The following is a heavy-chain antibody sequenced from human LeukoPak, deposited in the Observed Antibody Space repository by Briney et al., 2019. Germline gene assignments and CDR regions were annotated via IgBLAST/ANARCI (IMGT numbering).Heavy chain of an antibody. CDR3: ARGGSTGYNYNAFDI. CDR1: GFTFSSCE. V-gene: IGHV3-48*03. CDR2: ISGSSTTK. J-gene: IGHJ3*02. D-gene: IGHD3-22*01. Sequence: GGSLRLSCAASGFTFSSCEMNWVRQAPGKGLEWVSYISGSSTTKLCADSVKGRFTISRDNSKNSLYLQMNSLSAEDTAVYYCARGGSTGYNYNAFDIWGQGTMVTVSS.